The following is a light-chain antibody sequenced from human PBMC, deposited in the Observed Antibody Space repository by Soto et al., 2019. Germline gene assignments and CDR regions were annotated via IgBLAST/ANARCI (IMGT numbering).Light chain of an antibody. CDR2: WAS. J-gene: IGKJ4*01. Sequence: DIVMTQSPDSLAVSLGEGPAINCKSSQSGLYRSNNNNYLAWYQQKPGQPPKLLIYWASTRESGVPDRFSGSGSGTDFTLTISSLQAEDVAVYYCQQYYSTPLTFGGGTTGDIK. V-gene: IGKV4-1*01. CDR1: QSGLYRSNNNNY. CDR3: QQYYSTPLT.